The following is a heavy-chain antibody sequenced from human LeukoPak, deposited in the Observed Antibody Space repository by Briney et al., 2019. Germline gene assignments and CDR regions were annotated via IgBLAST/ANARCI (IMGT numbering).Heavy chain of an antibody. CDR3: ASTIEMAAINQFDY. V-gene: IGHV1-69*13. D-gene: IGHD5-24*01. J-gene: IGHJ4*02. Sequence: SVTVSCKASGGTFRSYAISWVRQAPGQGLEWMGGIIPIFGTANYAQKFQGRVTILADESTRTAYMELSSLRSEDTAVYYCASTIEMAAINQFDYWGQGTLVTVSS. CDR1: GGTFRSYA. CDR2: IIPIFGTA.